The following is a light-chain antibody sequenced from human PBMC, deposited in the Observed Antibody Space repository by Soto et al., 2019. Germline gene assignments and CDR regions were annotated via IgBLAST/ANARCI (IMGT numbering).Light chain of an antibody. CDR3: QYYNNWLAT. J-gene: IGKJ4*01. CDR2: AAS. CDR1: QSISSN. Sequence: EIVMTQSPDTLSVSPGERATLSCRASQSISSNLAWYQQKPGQAPRLLIYAASTRATGVSARFSGSGSGTEFTLTISSLQSEDFTIYYCQYYNNWLATFGGGTMVDVK. V-gene: IGKV3-15*01.